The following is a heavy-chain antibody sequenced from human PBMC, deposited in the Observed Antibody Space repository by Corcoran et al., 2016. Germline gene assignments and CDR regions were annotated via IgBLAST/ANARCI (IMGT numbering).Heavy chain of an antibody. CDR1: GYTFTSYY. V-gene: IGHV1-46*01. D-gene: IGHD5-12*01. CDR2: INPSGGST. CDR3: AGAGRGPEMATEGAGDWFDP. Sequence: QVQLVQSGAEVKKPGASVKVSCKASGYTFTSYYMHWVRQAPGQGLEWMGIINPSGGSTSYAQKFQGRVTMTRDTSTSTVYMELSSLRSEDTAVYYCAGAGRGPEMATEGAGDWFDPWGQGTLVTVSS. J-gene: IGHJ5*02.